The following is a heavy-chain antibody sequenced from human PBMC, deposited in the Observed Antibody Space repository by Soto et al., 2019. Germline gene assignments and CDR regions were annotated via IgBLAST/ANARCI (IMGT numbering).Heavy chain of an antibody. Sequence: ASVKVSCKASGYTFTSYGISWVRQAPGQGLEWMGWISAYNGNTNHAQKLQGRVTMTTDTSTSTAYMELRSLRSDDTAVYYCARVQIGIVVGPAAPNYYYYGMDVWGQGTTVTVSS. CDR1: GYTFTSYG. CDR2: ISAYNGNT. D-gene: IGHD2-2*01. CDR3: ARVQIGIVVGPAAPNYYYYGMDV. J-gene: IGHJ6*02. V-gene: IGHV1-18*04.